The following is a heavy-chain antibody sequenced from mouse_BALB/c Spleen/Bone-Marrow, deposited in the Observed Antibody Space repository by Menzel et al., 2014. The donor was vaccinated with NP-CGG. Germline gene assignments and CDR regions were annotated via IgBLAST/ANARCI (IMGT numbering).Heavy chain of an antibody. Sequence: VQLQQSGAELVKPGASVKLSCTASGFNIKDTYMHWVKQRPEQGLEWIGRIDPANGNTKYDPKFQGRATITADTSSNTAYLQLSSLTSEDTAVYYCARREYYAMDYWGQGTSVTVSS. CDR2: IDPANGNT. CDR1: GFNIKDTY. J-gene: IGHJ4*01. V-gene: IGHV14-3*02. CDR3: ARREYYAMDY.